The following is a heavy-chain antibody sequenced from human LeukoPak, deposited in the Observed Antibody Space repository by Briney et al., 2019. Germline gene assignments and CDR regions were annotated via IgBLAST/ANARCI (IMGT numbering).Heavy chain of an antibody. V-gene: IGHV1-46*01. J-gene: IGHJ4*02. Sequence: ASVKVSCKASGYTFTSNYIHWVRQAPGQGLEWMGMIYPRDGSTSYAQKLQGRVTMTTDTSTSTAYMELRSLRSDDTAVYYCARVSVAGTEIDYWGQGTLVTVSS. CDR1: GYTFTSNY. D-gene: IGHD6-19*01. CDR3: ARVSVAGTEIDY. CDR2: IYPRDGST.